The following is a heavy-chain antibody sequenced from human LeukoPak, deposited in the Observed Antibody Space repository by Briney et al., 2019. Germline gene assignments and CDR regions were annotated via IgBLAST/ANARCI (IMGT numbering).Heavy chain of an antibody. CDR3: ARALTYYDFWGGYYLYYFDY. V-gene: IGHV4-59*13. CDR1: GGSINDAY. Sequence: SETLSLTCTVSGGSINDAYWSWIRQPPGKGLEWIGYIYYSGSTNYNPSLKSRVTISVDTSKNQFSLKLSSVTAADTAVYYCARALTYYDFWGGYYLYYFDYWGQGTLVTVSS. D-gene: IGHD3-3*01. CDR2: IYYSGST. J-gene: IGHJ4*02.